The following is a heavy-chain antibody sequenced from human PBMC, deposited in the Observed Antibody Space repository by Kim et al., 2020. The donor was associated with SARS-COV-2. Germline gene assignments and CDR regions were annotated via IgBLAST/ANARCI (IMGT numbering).Heavy chain of an antibody. Sequence: GGSLRLSCSGTGFSFSNFVMSWVRQAPGKGLEWVSGIGGSGMSTYYADSVKGRFTSSRDNTKNTLFLQMNNLRGEDTAIYYCVKDRAYSSNWYLQYGYCGTALWRQGTTVTLSS. CDR1: GFSFSNFV. CDR2: IGGSGMST. D-gene: IGHD6-13*01. J-gene: IGHJ6*02. CDR3: VKDRAYSSNWYLQYGYCGTAL. V-gene: IGHV3-23*01.